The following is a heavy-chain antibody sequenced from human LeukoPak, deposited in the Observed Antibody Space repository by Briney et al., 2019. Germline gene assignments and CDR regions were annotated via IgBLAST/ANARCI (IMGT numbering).Heavy chain of an antibody. CDR1: NGSISDDY. V-gene: IGHV4-59*01. Sequence: SETLSLTCIISNGSISDDYWSWIRQPPGKGLEWIGYIYYSESTNYNPSLKSRVTISVDRSKNQFSLKLSSLTAADTAVYYCARSAAGHQYYFDYWGRGALVTVSS. J-gene: IGHJ4*02. CDR2: IYYSEST. D-gene: IGHD2-2*01. CDR3: ARSAAGHQYYFDY.